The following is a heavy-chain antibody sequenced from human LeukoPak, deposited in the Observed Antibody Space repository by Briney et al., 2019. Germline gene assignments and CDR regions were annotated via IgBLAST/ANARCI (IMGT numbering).Heavy chain of an antibody. Sequence: SETLSLTCSVSGGSLTNYYWSWIRQPPGKGLEWIGYIYYSGSTNYNPSLKSRVTISVDTSKNQFSLKLSSVTAADTAVYYCAGGQWELSDWGQGTLVTVSS. D-gene: IGHD1-26*01. J-gene: IGHJ4*02. CDR3: AGGQWELSD. CDR1: GGSLTNYY. V-gene: IGHV4-59*01. CDR2: IYYSGST.